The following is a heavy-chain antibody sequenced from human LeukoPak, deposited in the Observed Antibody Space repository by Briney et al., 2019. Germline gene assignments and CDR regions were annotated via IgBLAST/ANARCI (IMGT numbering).Heavy chain of an antibody. V-gene: IGHV4-39*07. J-gene: IGHJ5*02. Sequence: PSETLSLTCGVSGGSISSGNYYWGWIRQPPGNGLEWIGSIYYTGSTYYNPSLKSRVTISVDTSKSQFSLKLSSVTAADTAVYYCARYSLPRIAVAGTRAIHPDWFDPWGQGTLVTVSS. CDR1: GGSISSGNYY. D-gene: IGHD6-19*01. CDR3: ARYSLPRIAVAGTRAIHPDWFDP. CDR2: IYYTGST.